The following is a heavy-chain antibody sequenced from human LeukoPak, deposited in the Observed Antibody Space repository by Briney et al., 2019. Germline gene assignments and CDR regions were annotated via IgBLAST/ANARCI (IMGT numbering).Heavy chain of an antibody. CDR2: IYSGGST. J-gene: IGHJ6*02. Sequence: PGGSLRLSCAASGFTFSSHSMNWVRQAPGKGLEWVSVIYSGGSTYYADSVKGRFTISRDNSKNTLYLQMNSLRAEDTAVYYCAREPRTRASYYYYGMDVWGQGTTVTVSS. CDR3: AREPRTRASYYYYGMDV. V-gene: IGHV3-53*01. CDR1: GFTFSSHS.